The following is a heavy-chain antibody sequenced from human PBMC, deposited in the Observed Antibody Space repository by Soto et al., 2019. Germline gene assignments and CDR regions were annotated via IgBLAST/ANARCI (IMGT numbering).Heavy chain of an antibody. V-gene: IGHV4-39*02. CDR1: GPSLSSSSYY. Sequence: PSETLSLTCTVSGPSLSSSSYYWGWLRQPPGKGLVWIGSIYSSGTTYYHPAPNSRVTISVDTSNNHFSLKLTSVPAAAAVLYYSIAVADDAFYLWGQGTMVNVSS. D-gene: IGHD6-19*01. CDR2: IYSSGTT. J-gene: IGHJ3*01. CDR3: IAVADDAFYL.